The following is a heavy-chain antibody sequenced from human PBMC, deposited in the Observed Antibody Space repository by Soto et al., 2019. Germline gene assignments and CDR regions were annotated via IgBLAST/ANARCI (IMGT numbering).Heavy chain of an antibody. CDR3: AVGAGIREADT. CDR2: IVPIFGTP. CDR1: GGTFSSFA. J-gene: IGHJ5*02. V-gene: IGHV1-69*01. Sequence: QVQLVQSGAEVKKPGSSVKVSCKASGGTFSSFAIVWVRQAPGQGLEWMGGIVPIFGTPNYAQKFQGRVRNTADPPTNSGLLGAGNLGIWDTGKVLCAVGAGIREADTWGQGTLVTVSS. D-gene: IGHD3-10*01.